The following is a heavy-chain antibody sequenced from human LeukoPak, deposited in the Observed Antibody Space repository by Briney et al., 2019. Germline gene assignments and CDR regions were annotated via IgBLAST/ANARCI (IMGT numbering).Heavy chain of an antibody. V-gene: IGHV3-48*01. CDR3: ARDHNYAFDN. CDR2: IGIDSGNT. J-gene: IGHJ4*02. Sequence: PGGSLRLSCTASGFPFIEYSMNWVRQVPGKGLEWISYIGIDSGNTKYADSVRGRFTISADKAKNSLCLQMNSLRVEDTAVHYCARDHNYAFDNWGQGTLVSVAS. D-gene: IGHD1-1*01. CDR1: GFPFIEYS.